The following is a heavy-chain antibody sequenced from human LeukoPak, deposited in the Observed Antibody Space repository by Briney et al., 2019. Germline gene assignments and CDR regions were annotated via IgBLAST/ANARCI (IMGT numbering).Heavy chain of an antibody. CDR2: IYPADSDT. CDR1: GYSFTTHW. J-gene: IGHJ4*02. V-gene: IGHV5-51*01. Sequence: GESLKISCKVSGYSFTTHWIAWVRQMPGKGLEWMGIIYPADSDTRYSPSFQGQVTISADKSISTAYLQWSSLKASDTAMYYCARYGIRGWTDEYQMLPFDYWGQGTLVTVSS. D-gene: IGHD2-2*01. CDR3: ARYGIRGWTDEYQMLPFDY.